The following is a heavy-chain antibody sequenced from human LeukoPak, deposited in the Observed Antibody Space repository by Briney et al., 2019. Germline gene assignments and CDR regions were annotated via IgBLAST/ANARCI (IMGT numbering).Heavy chain of an antibody. Sequence: GGSLRLSCAASGFTFSSYGMHWVRQAPGKGLEWVAFIHYDGSNKYYADSVKGRFTISRDNSKNTLYLQMNSLRVDDTAVYYCARDWYHAIDYWGQGTLVTVSS. CDR3: ARDWYHAIDY. CDR2: IHYDGSNK. V-gene: IGHV3-30*02. D-gene: IGHD2-2*01. CDR1: GFTFSSYG. J-gene: IGHJ4*02.